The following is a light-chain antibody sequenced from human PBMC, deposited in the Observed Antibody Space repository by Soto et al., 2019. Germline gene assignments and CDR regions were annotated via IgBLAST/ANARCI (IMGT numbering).Light chain of an antibody. V-gene: IGLV1-47*02. Sequence: QSVLTQPPSASGTPGQRVTISCSGSSSNIGRNYVYWYQQLPGAAPKLLMYSHNIRPSGVPDRFSASTSGTSASLVISGLRSEDEADYHCATWDDDVSGVVFGGGTKLTVL. J-gene: IGLJ2*01. CDR1: SSNIGRNY. CDR2: SHN. CDR3: ATWDDDVSGVV.